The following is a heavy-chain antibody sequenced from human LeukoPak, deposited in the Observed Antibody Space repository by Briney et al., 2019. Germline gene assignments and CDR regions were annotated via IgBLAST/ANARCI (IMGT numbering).Heavy chain of an antibody. D-gene: IGHD5-18*01. V-gene: IGHV3-21*01. Sequence: GGSLRLSCAASGFTFSSYIMNWVRQAPGKGLEWVSSISSTSNYIYYADSVKGRFTISRDNAKTSLYLQMNSLRAEDTAVYYCARDDRYSYGYSQSGHFDYWGQGILVTVSS. CDR2: ISSTSNYI. J-gene: IGHJ4*02. CDR1: GFTFSSYI. CDR3: ARDDRYSYGYSQSGHFDY.